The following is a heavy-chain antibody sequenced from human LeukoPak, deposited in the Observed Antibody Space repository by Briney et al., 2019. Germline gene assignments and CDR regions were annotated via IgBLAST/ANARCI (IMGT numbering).Heavy chain of an antibody. CDR3: ARVDSGNFYGGDY. CDR1: VFTFSSYE. CDR2: ISSSSSHI. D-gene: IGHD5-18*01. V-gene: IGHV3-21*01. Sequence: PGGSLRLSCAASVFTFSSYEMNWARQPPGKGLEWVSSISSSSSHIYYADSVRGRYTISRDNAKNSLYLQMNSLRAEDTAVYYCARVDSGNFYGGDYWGQGTLVTVSS. J-gene: IGHJ4*02.